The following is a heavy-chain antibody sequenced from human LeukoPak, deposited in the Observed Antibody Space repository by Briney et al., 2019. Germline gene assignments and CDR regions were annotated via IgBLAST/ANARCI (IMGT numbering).Heavy chain of an antibody. J-gene: IGHJ5*02. D-gene: IGHD3-3*01. CDR3: ARHHTIFGVGPIWFDP. CDR2: IYYSGST. Sequence: PSETLSLTCTVSGGSISSGGYYWSWIRQHPGKGLEWIGYIYYSGSTYYNPSLKSRVTISVDTSKNQFSLKLSSVTAADTAVYYCARHHTIFGVGPIWFDPWGQGTLVTVSS. CDR1: GGSISSGGYY. V-gene: IGHV4-61*08.